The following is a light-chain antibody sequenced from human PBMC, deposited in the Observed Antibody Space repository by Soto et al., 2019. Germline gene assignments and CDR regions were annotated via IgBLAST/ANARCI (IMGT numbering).Light chain of an antibody. Sequence: IQLTQSPSSLSASVGDRVTITCRASQDINSYLAWYQQKPGKAPNLLIYEASILQRGVPSRFSGSISGTDFTLTISSLQAEDFATYYCQQTRSYPSTFGGGTKVDIK. V-gene: IGKV1-9*01. CDR1: QDINSY. CDR3: QQTRSYPST. CDR2: EAS. J-gene: IGKJ4*01.